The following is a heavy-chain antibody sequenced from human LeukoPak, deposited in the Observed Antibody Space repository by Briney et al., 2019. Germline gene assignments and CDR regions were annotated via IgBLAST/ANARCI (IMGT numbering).Heavy chain of an antibody. CDR1: GYTFTTYG. CDR3: AREGVGGPDIWFDP. V-gene: IGHV1-18*01. Sequence: GASVKVSCKASGYTFTTYGISWVRQAPGQGLEWMGWISAYNGNTHYAQNFQGRVTMTTDTSTSTAYMELSSLRSEDTAVYYCAREGVGGPDIWFDPWGQGTLVTVSS. J-gene: IGHJ5*02. D-gene: IGHD2-8*01. CDR2: ISAYNGNT.